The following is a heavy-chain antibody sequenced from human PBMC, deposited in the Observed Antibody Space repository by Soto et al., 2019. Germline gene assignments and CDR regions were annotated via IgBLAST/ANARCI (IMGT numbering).Heavy chain of an antibody. CDR1: GGSISSSSYY. CDR2: IYYSGST. D-gene: IGHD4-17*01. V-gene: IGHV4-39*01. CDR3: ASRDYGDPGRVDY. Sequence: SETLSLTCTVSGGSISSSSYYWGWIRQPPGKGLEWIGSIYYSGSTYYNPSLKSRVTISVDTSKNQFSLKLSSVTAADTAVYYCASRDYGDPGRVDYWGQGTLVTVSS. J-gene: IGHJ4*02.